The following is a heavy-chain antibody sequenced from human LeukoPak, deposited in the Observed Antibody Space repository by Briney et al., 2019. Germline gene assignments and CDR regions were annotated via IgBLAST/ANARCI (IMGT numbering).Heavy chain of an antibody. V-gene: IGHV3-30-3*01. J-gene: IGHJ5*02. CDR3: ARAQRRYCSGGSCEDWFDP. D-gene: IGHD2-15*01. CDR2: ISYDGSNK. Sequence: PGGSLRLSCAASGFTFSSYAMHWVRQAPGKGLEWVAVISYDGSNKYYADSVKGRFTISRDNSKNTLYLQMNSLRAEDTAVYYCARAQRRYCSGGSCEDWFDPWGQGTLVTVSS. CDR1: GFTFSSYA.